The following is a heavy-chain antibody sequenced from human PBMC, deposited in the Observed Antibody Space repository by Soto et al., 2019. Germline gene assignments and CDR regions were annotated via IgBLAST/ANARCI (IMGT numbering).Heavy chain of an antibody. CDR3: AKKYYYYYMDV. V-gene: IGHV4-39*01. CDR2: IYYSGST. Sequence: PSETLSLTCTVSGGSISSSSYYWGWIRQPPGKGLEWIGSIYYSGSTYYNPSLKSRVTISVDTSKNQFSVKLSSVTAADTAVYYCAKKYYYYYMDVGGKGPTLTVPS. CDR1: GGSISSSSYY. J-gene: IGHJ6*03.